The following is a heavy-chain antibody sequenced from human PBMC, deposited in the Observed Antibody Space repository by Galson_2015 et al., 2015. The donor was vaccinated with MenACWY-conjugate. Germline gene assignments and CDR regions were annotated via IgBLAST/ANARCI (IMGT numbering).Heavy chain of an antibody. CDR1: GFSVSSYY. Sequence: SLRLSCAASGFSVSSYYMSWVRQAPGKGPEWISVIRSAGSTVYADSVQGRFTISRDTSKNAVFLQTSNLRAEDTAVYYCARDCSGGGCSYFFDYWGQGTLVTVSS. CDR2: IRSAGST. V-gene: IGHV3-53*01. CDR3: ARDCSGGGCSYFFDY. D-gene: IGHD2-15*01. J-gene: IGHJ4*02.